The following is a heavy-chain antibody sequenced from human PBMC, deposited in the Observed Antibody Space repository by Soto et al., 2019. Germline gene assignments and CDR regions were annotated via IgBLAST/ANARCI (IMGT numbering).Heavy chain of an antibody. V-gene: IGHV4-34*01. Sequence: SLTCAVYGGSFSGYYWSWIRQPPGKGLEWIGEINHSGSTNYNPSLKSRVTISVDTSKNQFSLKLSSVTAADTAVYYCARGHNWNYERLDPWGQGTLVTVSS. D-gene: IGHD1-7*01. CDR2: INHSGST. J-gene: IGHJ5*02. CDR1: GGSFSGYY. CDR3: ARGHNWNYERLDP.